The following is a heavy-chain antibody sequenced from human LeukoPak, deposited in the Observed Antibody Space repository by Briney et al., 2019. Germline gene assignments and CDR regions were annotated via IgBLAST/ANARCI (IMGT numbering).Heavy chain of an antibody. D-gene: IGHD3-22*01. CDR1: GGSVSSGSYY. CDR3: ARAGDSSGYYFTY. CDR2: IYYSGST. Sequence: SETLSLTCTVSGGSVSSGSYYWSWIRQPPGKGLEWIGYIYYSGSTNYNPSLKSRVTISVDTSKNQFSLTLSSVTAADTAVYYCARAGDSSGYYFTYWGQGSLVTVSS. J-gene: IGHJ4*02. V-gene: IGHV4-61*01.